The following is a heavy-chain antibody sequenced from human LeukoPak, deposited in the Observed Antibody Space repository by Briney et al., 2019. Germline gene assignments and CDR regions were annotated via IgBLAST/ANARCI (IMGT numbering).Heavy chain of an antibody. J-gene: IGHJ4*02. CDR3: ARPDNSVWSHPFDY. CDR2: MSYDGSNK. Sequence: GGSLRLSCTASGFTFSSYAIHWVRQAPGKGLEWVAVMSYDGSNKYYADSVKGRFAISRDNSKNTLYLQMNSLRGEDTALYYCARPDNSVWSHPFDYWGQGTLVTVSS. V-gene: IGHV3-30*09. D-gene: IGHD6-19*01. CDR1: GFTFSSYA.